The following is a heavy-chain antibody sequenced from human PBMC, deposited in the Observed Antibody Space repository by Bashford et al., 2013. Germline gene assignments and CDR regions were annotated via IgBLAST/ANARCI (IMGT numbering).Heavy chain of an antibody. D-gene: IGHD6-19*01. CDR2: LSYDGSHK. CDR3: VRDPSRIPETGGTYFDT. Sequence: GGSLRLSCEASGFTFRSFAMHWVRQAPGTGLDWVAGLSYDGSHKYYADSVKGRFTISRDNSKNTLFLQMSGLRSDDTAVYFCVRDPSRIPETGGTYFDTWGQGILVTVSS. CDR1: GFTFRSFA. J-gene: IGHJ5*02. V-gene: IGHV3-30*03.